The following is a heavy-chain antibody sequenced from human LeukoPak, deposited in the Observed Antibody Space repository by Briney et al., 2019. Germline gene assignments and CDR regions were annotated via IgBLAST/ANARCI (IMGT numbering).Heavy chain of an antibody. CDR1: GFIFSSYG. D-gene: IGHD2-15*01. V-gene: IGHV3-30*02. CDR2: IRNDGSHK. Sequence: GGSLRLSCAASGFIFSSYGMHWVRQAPGKGPEWVAVIRNDGSHKYYADSVKGRFTISRDNSKNTLVLQMNSLTAEDTAVYYCVKDRITEAYGMEVWGRGTTVTVSS. J-gene: IGHJ6*02. CDR3: VKDRITEAYGMEV.